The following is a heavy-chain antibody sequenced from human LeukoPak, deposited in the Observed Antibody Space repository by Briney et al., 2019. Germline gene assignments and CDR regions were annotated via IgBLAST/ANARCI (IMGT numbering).Heavy chain of an antibody. CDR2: IIPVFGVS. V-gene: IGHV1-69*04. D-gene: IGHD3-22*01. Sequence: SVKVSCKASGGSFSSYVITWVRQAPGQGLEWMGRIIPVFGVSNFAQKFQGRVTMTRDTSTSTVYMELSSLRSEDTAVYYCARGVTDYYDSSGYTPYYFDYWGQGTLVTVSS. J-gene: IGHJ4*02. CDR3: ARGVTDYYDSSGYTPYYFDY. CDR1: GGSFSSYV.